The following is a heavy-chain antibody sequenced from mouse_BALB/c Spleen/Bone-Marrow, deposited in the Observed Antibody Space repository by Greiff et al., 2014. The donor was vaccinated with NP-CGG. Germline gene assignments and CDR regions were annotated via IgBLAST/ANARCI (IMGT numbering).Heavy chain of an antibody. CDR1: GYTFTDYW. CDR3: ARKYDYYYAMDY. J-gene: IGHJ4*01. V-gene: IGHV1-69*01. CDR2: IDTSDSYT. D-gene: IGHD2-4*01. Sequence: VQLQQSGAELVMPGASVKMSRRASGYTFTDYWMHWVKQRPGQGLEWIGAIDTSDSYTSYNQKFKGKATLTVDESSSTAYMQLSSLTSEDSAVYYCARKYDYYYAMDYWGQGTSVTVSS.